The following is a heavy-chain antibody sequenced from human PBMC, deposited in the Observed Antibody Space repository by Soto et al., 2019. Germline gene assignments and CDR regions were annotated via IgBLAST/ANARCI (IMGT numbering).Heavy chain of an antibody. CDR1: GASIINYY. V-gene: IGHV4-59*12. Sequence: SETLSLTCTVSGASIINYYWAWIRQSPGGGLESIGYVSNTATTTYNPSLKSRVTISVDTSKNQFSLKLSSVTAADTAVYYCARVPGPWGQGTLVTVSS. J-gene: IGHJ5*02. CDR2: VSNTATT. CDR3: ARVPGP. D-gene: IGHD2-2*01.